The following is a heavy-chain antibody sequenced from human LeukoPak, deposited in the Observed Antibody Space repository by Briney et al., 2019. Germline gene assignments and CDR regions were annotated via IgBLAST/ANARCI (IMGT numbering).Heavy chain of an antibody. J-gene: IGHJ1*01. CDR2: ISGSGGST. CDR1: GFTFSSYA. V-gene: IGHV3-23*01. Sequence: PGGSLRLSCAASGFTFSSYAMSWVRQAPGKGLEWVSAISGSGGSTYYADSVKGRFTISRDNSKNTLYLQMNTLRAEDTAVYYCVRDGAVVTSGNYPWRYFQYWGQGTLVTVSS. D-gene: IGHD3-10*01. CDR3: VRDGAVVTSGNYPWRYFQY.